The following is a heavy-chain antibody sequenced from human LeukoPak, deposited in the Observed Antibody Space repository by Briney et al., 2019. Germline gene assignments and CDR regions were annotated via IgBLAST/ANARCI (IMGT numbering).Heavy chain of an antibody. J-gene: IGHJ4*02. CDR3: ARTPGSWLAKDDY. V-gene: IGHV3-48*01. CDR2: ISGSGFTI. CDR1: GFTLSNYS. Sequence: GGSLRLSCAVSGFTLSNYSMNWVRQAPGKGLEWISYISGSGFTIHYADSVKGRFTISRDKAKNSLYLQMNSLRAEDTAVYYCARTPGSWLAKDDYWGQGTLVTVSS. D-gene: IGHD6-19*01.